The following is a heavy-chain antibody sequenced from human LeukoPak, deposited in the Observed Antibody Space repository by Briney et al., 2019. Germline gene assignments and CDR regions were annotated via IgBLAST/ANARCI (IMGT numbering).Heavy chain of an antibody. CDR1: GLTFSTYS. J-gene: IGHJ5*02. CDR3: ARAAQPGFDP. V-gene: IGHV3-48*01. D-gene: IGHD1-14*01. CDR2: VSSDSGTI. Sequence: GGSLRLSCEASGLTFSTYSMNWVRQAPGKGLEWVSYVSSDSGTIYYADSVKGRFTISRDNAKNSLYLQMNSLRAEDTAVYYCARAAQPGFDPWGQGTLVTVSS.